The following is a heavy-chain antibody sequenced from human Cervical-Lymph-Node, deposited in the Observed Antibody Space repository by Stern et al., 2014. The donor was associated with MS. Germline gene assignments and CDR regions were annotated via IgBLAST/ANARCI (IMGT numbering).Heavy chain of an antibody. V-gene: IGHV1-69*06. CDR3: VLPSTVTTAAFDV. D-gene: IGHD4-17*01. CDR2: IIPIFDTP. J-gene: IGHJ3*01. CDR1: GGTFTSLS. Sequence: QVQLVQSGAEVKKPGSSVKVSCKASGGTFTSLSINWVRQVPGQSLEWMGGIIPIFDTPNFAQKFQGRVTITADSSTRTVYMALKSLKSDDTAVYYCVLPSTVTTAAFDVWGRGTMVTVSS.